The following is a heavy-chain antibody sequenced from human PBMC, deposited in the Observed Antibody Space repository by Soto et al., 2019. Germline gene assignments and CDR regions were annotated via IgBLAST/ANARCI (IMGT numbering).Heavy chain of an antibody. J-gene: IGHJ4*02. V-gene: IGHV3-23*01. CDR1: GFTFSNYA. D-gene: IGHD3-10*01. CDR2: ISGGGSST. Sequence: EVQLLESGGGLVQPGGSLRLSCTTSGFTFSNYAMSWVRQAPGEGLKWVSAISGGGSSTYYADSVKGRFTISRDNSQSTLYLQMSSLGADDTAVYYCAKEAAIYYGSGSYNDYWGQGTLVTVSS. CDR3: AKEAAIYYGSGSYNDY.